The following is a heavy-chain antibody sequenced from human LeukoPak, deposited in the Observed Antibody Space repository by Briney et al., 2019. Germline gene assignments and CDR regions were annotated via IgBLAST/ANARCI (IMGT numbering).Heavy chain of an antibody. J-gene: IGHJ4*02. V-gene: IGHV3-23*01. D-gene: IGHD1-14*01. Sequence: GGSLRLSCVGSGFTSIAYALTWARQAPGKGLEWVSGISGGGVTTYYADSVKGRFTISRDNSKNTLYLQMNSLRAEDTAVYYCAKDSEPGYFDYWGQGTLVTVSS. CDR1: GFTSIAYA. CDR3: AKDSEPGYFDY. CDR2: ISGGGVTT.